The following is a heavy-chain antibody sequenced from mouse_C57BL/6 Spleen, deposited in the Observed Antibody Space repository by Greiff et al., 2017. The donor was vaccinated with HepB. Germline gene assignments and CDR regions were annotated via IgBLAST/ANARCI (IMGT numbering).Heavy chain of an antibody. J-gene: IGHJ2*01. Sequence: VQLQQPGAELVRPGTSVKLSCKASGYTFTSYWMHWVKQRPGQGLEWIGVIDPSDSYTNYNQKFKGKATLTVDTSSSTAYMQLSSLTSEDSAVYYCARLPYEFDYWGQGTTLTVSS. D-gene: IGHD2-3*01. V-gene: IGHV1-59*01. CDR1: GYTFTSYW. CDR3: ARLPYEFDY. CDR2: IDPSDSYT.